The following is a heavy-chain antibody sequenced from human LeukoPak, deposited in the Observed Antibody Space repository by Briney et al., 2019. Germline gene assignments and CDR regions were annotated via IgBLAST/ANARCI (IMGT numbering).Heavy chain of an antibody. CDR1: GFSFSDFA. V-gene: IGHV3-73*01. CDR2: IRCKARSYAT. J-gene: IGHJ4*02. CDR3: TRPAYMYDNGIDGTGY. Sequence: PGGSLKLSCAASGFSFSDFAIHWVRQAPGKGLEWVGRIRCKARSYATAYAASLKGRFTISREDSENTAYLHMNSLKIEDTAVYYCTRPAYMYDNGIDGTGYWGQGILVTVSS. D-gene: IGHD3/OR15-3a*01.